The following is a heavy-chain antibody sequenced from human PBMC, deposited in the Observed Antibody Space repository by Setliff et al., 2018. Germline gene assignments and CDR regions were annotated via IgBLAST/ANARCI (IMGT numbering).Heavy chain of an antibody. CDR2: FDPEDGET. D-gene: IGHD3-3*01. J-gene: IGHJ6*04. V-gene: IGHV1-24*01. Sequence: ASVKVSCKVSGYTLTELSMHWVRQAPGKGLEWMGGFDPEDGETIYAQKFQGRVTMTEDTSTDTAYMELSRLRSEDTAVYYCATGFVGFGVVPRALDVWGKGTTVTVSS. CDR1: GYTLTELS. CDR3: ATGFVGFGVVPRALDV.